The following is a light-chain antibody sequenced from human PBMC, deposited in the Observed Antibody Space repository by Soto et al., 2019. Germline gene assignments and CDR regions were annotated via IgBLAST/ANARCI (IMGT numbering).Light chain of an antibody. J-gene: IGKJ4*01. CDR3: QQYHDWPLT. CDR1: QSVSSN. Sequence: EIVMTQSPATLSVSPGERATLSCRASQSVSSNFAWYQQRPAQAPRLLIYDVSTRATGVPTRFSGSGSGTEFTLTISSLQSEDFAVYYCQQYHDWPLTFGGGTTL. CDR2: DVS. V-gene: IGKV3D-15*01.